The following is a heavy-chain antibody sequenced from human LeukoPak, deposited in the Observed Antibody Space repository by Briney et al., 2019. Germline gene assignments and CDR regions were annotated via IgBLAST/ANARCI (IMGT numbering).Heavy chain of an antibody. CDR3: ATSYIVGATGGRPTYYFDY. CDR2: ISTYNGNT. CDR1: GYTFTTYG. D-gene: IGHD1-26*01. Sequence: ASVKVSCKASGYTFTTYGISWVRQAPGQGLEWMGWISTYNGNTNYAQILQGRVTMTTDTSTSTAYMELRSLRSEDTAVYYCATSYIVGATGGRPTYYFDYWGQGTLVTVSS. J-gene: IGHJ4*02. V-gene: IGHV1-18*01.